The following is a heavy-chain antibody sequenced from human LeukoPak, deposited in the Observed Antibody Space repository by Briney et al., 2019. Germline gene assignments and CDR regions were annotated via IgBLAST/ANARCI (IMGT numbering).Heavy chain of an antibody. CDR1: GFTFSSYS. V-gene: IGHV3-21*01. J-gene: IGHJ6*04. CDR2: ISSSSSYI. Sequence: GSLRLSCAASGFTFSSYSMNWVHQAPGKGLEWVSSISSSSSYIYYADSVKGRFTISRDNAKNSLYLQMNSLRAEDTAVYYCARDRETFEMDVWGKGTTVTVSS. D-gene: IGHD5-24*01. CDR3: ARDRETFEMDV.